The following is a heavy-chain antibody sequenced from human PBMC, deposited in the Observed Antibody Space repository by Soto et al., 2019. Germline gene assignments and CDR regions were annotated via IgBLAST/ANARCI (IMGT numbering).Heavy chain of an antibody. CDR2: IYPSDSDT. Sequence: VESVKISCQVSGYTFTIYWIGWVRQMPWKGLGWMGIIYPSDSDTRYSPSFQGQVTISADQSINTAYLQWDSLKASDTAIYYCARPANTVADHFDLWGQGTPVTVSS. V-gene: IGHV5-51*01. CDR3: ARPANTVADHFDL. J-gene: IGHJ4*02. CDR1: GYTFTIYW. D-gene: IGHD4-17*01.